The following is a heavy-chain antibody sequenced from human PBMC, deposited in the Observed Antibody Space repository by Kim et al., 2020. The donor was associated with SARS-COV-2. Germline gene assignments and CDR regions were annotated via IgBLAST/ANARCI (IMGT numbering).Heavy chain of an antibody. Sequence: SVKVSCKASGGTFSSYAISWVRQAPGQGLEWMGGIIPIFGTANYAQKFQGRVTITADESTSTAYMELSSLRSEDTAVYYCARDTREMATIPYYYYGMDVWGQGTTVTVSS. CDR3: ARDTREMATIPYYYYGMDV. D-gene: IGHD5-12*01. J-gene: IGHJ6*02. V-gene: IGHV1-69*13. CDR1: GGTFSSYA. CDR2: IIPIFGTA.